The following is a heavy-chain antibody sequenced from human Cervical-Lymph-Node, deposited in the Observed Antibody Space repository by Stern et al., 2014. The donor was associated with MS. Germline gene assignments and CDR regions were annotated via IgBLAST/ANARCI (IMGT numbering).Heavy chain of an antibody. Sequence: EQLVESGGGLVKPGESLRLSCEASGFTFSDYYISWIRQAPGKGLEWIACIGGSGDNIYYADSVSGLFTISRDGAKNSLSLHMSSLRAEDTAVYYCVRDLGGRGRAIRAENYYYYHGMDVWGQGTTVTVSS. D-gene: IGHD2-21*01. CDR3: VRDLGGRGRAIRAENYYYYHGMDV. V-gene: IGHV3-11*01. CDR1: GFTFSDYY. CDR2: IGGSGDNI. J-gene: IGHJ6*02.